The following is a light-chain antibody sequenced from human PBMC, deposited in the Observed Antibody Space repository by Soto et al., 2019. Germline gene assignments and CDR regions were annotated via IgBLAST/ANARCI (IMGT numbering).Light chain of an antibody. J-gene: IGLJ2*01. CDR1: SSDVGSYNR. CDR2: EVN. CDR3: SSYTSSTTLV. Sequence: QSALTQPPSVSGSPGQSVTISCTGTSSDVGSYNRVSWYQQPPGTAPKLTIYEVNNRPSGVPDRFSGSKSGNTASLTISGLQAEDEADYYCSSYTSSTTLVFGGGTKVTVL. V-gene: IGLV2-18*02.